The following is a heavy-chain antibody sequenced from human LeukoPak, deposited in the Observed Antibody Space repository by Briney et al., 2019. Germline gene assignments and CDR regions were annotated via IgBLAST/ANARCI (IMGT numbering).Heavy chain of an antibody. Sequence: PGGSLRLSCAASGFTFSNYAMSWVRQAPGKGLEWVSGISGSGGSTYYADSVKGRFTISRDNSKNTLYLQMNSLRAEDTAVYYCARAKNEMQWLVGPSTYYFDYWGQGTLVTVSS. J-gene: IGHJ4*02. CDR3: ARAKNEMQWLVGPSTYYFDY. D-gene: IGHD6-19*01. V-gene: IGHV3-23*01. CDR2: ISGSGGST. CDR1: GFTFSNYA.